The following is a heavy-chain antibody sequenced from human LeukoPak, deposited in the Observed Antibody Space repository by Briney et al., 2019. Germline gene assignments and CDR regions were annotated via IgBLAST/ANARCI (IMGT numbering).Heavy chain of an antibody. J-gene: IGHJ4*02. CDR3: ARARGGSNSDY. D-gene: IGHD1-26*01. Sequence: PGGSLRLSCAASGLTFSKYWMSWVRQAPGKGLGWVASINQDGSEKYYVDSVKGRFTISRDNAKNSLYLQMNSLRADDTAVYYCARARGGSNSDYWGQGTLVTVSS. V-gene: IGHV3-7*05. CDR2: INQDGSEK. CDR1: GLTFSKYW.